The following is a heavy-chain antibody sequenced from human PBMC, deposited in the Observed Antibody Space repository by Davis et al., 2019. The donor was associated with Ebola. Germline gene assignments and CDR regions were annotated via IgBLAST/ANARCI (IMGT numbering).Heavy chain of an antibody. J-gene: IGHJ4*02. CDR1: GGSFSGYY. CDR3: AVSPDGYNLDY. D-gene: IGHD5-24*01. V-gene: IGHV4-34*01. Sequence: PSETLSLTCTVYGGSFSGYYWSWIRQPPGKGLEWIGEINHSGSTNYNPSLKSRVTISVDTSKNQFSLKLSSVTAADTAVYYCAVSPDGYNLDYWGQGTLVTVSS. CDR2: INHSGST.